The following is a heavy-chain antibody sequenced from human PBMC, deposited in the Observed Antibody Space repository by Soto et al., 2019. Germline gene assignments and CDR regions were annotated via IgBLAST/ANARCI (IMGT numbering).Heavy chain of an antibody. Sequence: PGGSLRLSCAASGFTFSSYAMSWVRQAPGKGLEWVSAISGSGGSTYYADSVKGRFTISRDNSKNTLYLQMNSLRAEDTAVYYCAKNPAVEYYGSGSYSPFWFDPWGQGTLVTVSS. D-gene: IGHD3-10*01. V-gene: IGHV3-23*01. CDR3: AKNPAVEYYGSGSYSPFWFDP. CDR2: ISGSGGST. CDR1: GFTFSSYA. J-gene: IGHJ5*02.